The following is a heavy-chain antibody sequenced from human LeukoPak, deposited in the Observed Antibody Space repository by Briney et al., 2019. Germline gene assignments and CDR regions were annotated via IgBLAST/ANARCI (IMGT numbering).Heavy chain of an antibody. V-gene: IGHV3-23*01. CDR2: ISGSGGST. CDR1: GFTFSNYA. J-gene: IGHJ4*02. Sequence: GGFLRLSCAASGFTFSNYAMSWARQAPGQGLEWVSAISGSGGSTYYADSVKGRFTISRDNSKNTLYLQMNSLRAEDTAVYYCTKGTIWLPFDYWGQGTLVTVSS. CDR3: TKGTIWLPFDY. D-gene: IGHD5-18*01.